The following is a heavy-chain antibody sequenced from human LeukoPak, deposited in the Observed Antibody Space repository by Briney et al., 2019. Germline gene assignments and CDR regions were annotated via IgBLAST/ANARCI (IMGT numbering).Heavy chain of an antibody. V-gene: IGHV3-21*01. D-gene: IGHD6-6*01. J-gene: IGHJ1*01. CDR1: GFTFSSYW. Sequence: GGSLRLSCAASGFTFSSYWMNWVRQAPGKGLEWVSSISGSSRYTYYAGSVKGRFTISRDNGKNSLYLQMNSLRAEDTAVYYCARDLTTSSTAYFHHWGQGTLVTVSS. CDR2: ISGSSRYT. CDR3: ARDLTTSSTAYFHH.